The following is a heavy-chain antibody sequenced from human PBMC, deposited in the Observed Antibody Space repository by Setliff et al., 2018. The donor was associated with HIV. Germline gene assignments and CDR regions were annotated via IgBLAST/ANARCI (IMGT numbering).Heavy chain of an antibody. J-gene: IGHJ4*02. CDR3: ATVWTAGSLFY. V-gene: IGHV3-7*01. D-gene: IGHD6-13*01. CDR2: VKHDGTET. CDR1: GFRFRSYW. Sequence: GGSLRLSCAASGFRFRSYWMSWVRQAPGKGLESVANVKHDGTETLYVDSVKGRFTISRDNAKSLVYLQMNSLRVEDTAVYFCATVWTAGSLFYWGQGTLVTVSS.